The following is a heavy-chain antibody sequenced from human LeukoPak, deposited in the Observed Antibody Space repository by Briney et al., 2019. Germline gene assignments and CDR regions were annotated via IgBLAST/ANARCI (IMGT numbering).Heavy chain of an antibody. Sequence: PGGSLRLSCAASGFTFSSYAMSWVRQAPGKGLEWVSAISGSGGSTYYADSVKGRFTISRDDSKNTAYLQMNSLKTEDTAVYYCTSVVVVAATHGTSDYWGQGTLVTASS. CDR1: GFTFSSYA. V-gene: IGHV3-23*01. J-gene: IGHJ4*02. D-gene: IGHD2-15*01. CDR2: ISGSGGST. CDR3: TSVVVVAATHGTSDY.